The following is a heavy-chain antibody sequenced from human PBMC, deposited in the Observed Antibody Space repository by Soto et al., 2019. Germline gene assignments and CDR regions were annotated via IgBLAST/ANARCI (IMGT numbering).Heavy chain of an antibody. J-gene: IGHJ3*02. D-gene: IGHD3-3*01. CDR1: GYSFTNYL. CDR3: ARHRNNDFWNDAAADAFDI. V-gene: IGHV5-51*01. Sequence: GESLKISCKGSGYSFTNYLIGWVRQMPGEGLGWMGIIYPGDSDTRYTPSLQGQVTISADKSISTAYLQWSSLKASDTAIYYCARHRNNDFWNDAAADAFDIWGQGTMVTVSS. CDR2: IYPGDSDT.